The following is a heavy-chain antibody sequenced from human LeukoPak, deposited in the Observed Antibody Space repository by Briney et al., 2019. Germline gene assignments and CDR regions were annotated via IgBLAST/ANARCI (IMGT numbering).Heavy chain of an antibody. V-gene: IGHV4-61*02. D-gene: IGHD1-26*01. CDR3: ARHRGRYYYYMDV. CDR2: IYTSGST. CDR1: GGSISSGSYY. Sequence: SETRSLTCTVSGGSISSGSYYWSWIRQPAGKGLEWIGRIYTSGSTNYNPSLKSRVTISVDTSKNQFSLKLSSVTAADTAVYYCARHRGRYYYYMDVWGKGTTVTISS. J-gene: IGHJ6*03.